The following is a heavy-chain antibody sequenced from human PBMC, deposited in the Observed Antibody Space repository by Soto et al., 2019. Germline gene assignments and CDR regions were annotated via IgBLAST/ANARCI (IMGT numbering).Heavy chain of an antibody. J-gene: IGHJ6*02. CDR3: ARGAYCTNGVCYTGGDYYYGMDV. Sequence: SLRLSCAASGFTFSSYGMHWVRQAPGKGLEWVAVISYDGSNKYYADSVKGRFTISRDNSKNTLYLQMNSLRAEDTAVYYCARGAYCTNGVCYTGGDYYYGMDVWGQGTTVTVSS. D-gene: IGHD2-8*01. CDR1: GFTFSSYG. CDR2: ISYDGSNK. V-gene: IGHV3-30*03.